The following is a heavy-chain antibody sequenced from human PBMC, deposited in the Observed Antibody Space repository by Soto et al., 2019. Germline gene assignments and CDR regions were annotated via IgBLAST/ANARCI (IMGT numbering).Heavy chain of an antibody. D-gene: IGHD1-26*01. CDR3: ARGGSLNWYFDL. J-gene: IGHJ2*01. CDR1: GFTFSGYW. CDR2: INSDGSST. Sequence: EVQLVESGGGLVQPGGSLRLSCAASGFTFSGYWMHWVRQAPGKGLVWVSRINSDGSSTSYADSVKGRFTISRDNAKNTLYLQMNSLRVEDTAVYYCARGGSLNWYFDLWGRGTLVTVSS. V-gene: IGHV3-74*01.